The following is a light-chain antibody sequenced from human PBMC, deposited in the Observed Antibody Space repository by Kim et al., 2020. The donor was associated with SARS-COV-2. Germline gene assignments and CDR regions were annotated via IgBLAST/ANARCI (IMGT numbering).Light chain of an antibody. CDR2: DSS. CDR1: QVISSY. CDR3: QQLNSSPLP. V-gene: IGKV1-9*01. Sequence: GSIGDRVNITCRASQVISSYFAWYQQKPGKAPKLLIYDSSTLHSGVPSRFSGSVFGTEFTLTISSLQPEDFATYYCQQLNSSPLPFGGGTKVDIK. J-gene: IGKJ4*01.